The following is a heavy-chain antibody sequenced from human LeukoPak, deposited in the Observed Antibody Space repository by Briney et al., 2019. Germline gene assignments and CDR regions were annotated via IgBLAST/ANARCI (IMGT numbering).Heavy chain of an antibody. V-gene: IGHV3-15*07. J-gene: IGHJ3*02. CDR3: TTGMIVALNAFDI. Sequence: GGSLRLSCAASGFIFSNAWMNWVRQAPGKGLEWVGRIKSKTDGGTTDYAAPVKDRFTISRDDSKNTLYLRMNSLKTEDTALYYCTTGMIVALNAFDIWGQGTVVTVSS. D-gene: IGHD3-22*01. CDR2: IKSKTDGGTT. CDR1: GFIFSNAW.